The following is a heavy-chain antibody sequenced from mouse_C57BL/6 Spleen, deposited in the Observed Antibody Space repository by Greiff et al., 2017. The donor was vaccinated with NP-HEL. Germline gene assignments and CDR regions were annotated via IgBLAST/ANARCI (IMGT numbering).Heavy chain of an antibody. V-gene: IGHV1-52*01. J-gene: IGHJ2*01. Sequence: QVQLQQPGAELVRPGSSVKLSCKASGYTFTSYWMHWVKQRPIQGLEWIGNIDPSDSDTHYNPKFKDKATLTVDKSSSTAYMQLSSLTSEDAAVYYCARSNPDFDYWGHGTTLTVSS. CDR1: GYTFTSYW. CDR3: ARSNPDFDY. CDR2: IDPSDSDT.